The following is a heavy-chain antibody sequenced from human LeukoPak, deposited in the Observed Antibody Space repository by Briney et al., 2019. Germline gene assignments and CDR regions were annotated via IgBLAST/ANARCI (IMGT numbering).Heavy chain of an antibody. V-gene: IGHV4-38-2*02. CDR3: ARRAYDGSGYDYMYYFDY. J-gene: IGHJ4*02. D-gene: IGHD3-22*01. Sequence: PSETLSLTCTVSGYSINSGYYWGWIRQPPGKGLEWIGNIYRNGNTYYNPSPKSRVTISVDTSKNQFSLKLTSVTAADTALYYCARRAYDGSGYDYMYYFDYWGQGTLVTVSS. CDR2: IYRNGNT. CDR1: GYSINSGYY.